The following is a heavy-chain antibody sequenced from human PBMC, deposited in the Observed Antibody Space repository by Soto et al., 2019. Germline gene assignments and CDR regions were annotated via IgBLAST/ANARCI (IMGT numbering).Heavy chain of an antibody. D-gene: IGHD1-7*01. CDR3: AKARNNWNYVFDL. CDR1: GFTFSSYA. J-gene: IGHJ5*02. CDR2: ISGSGGST. V-gene: IGHV3-23*01. Sequence: GGSLRLSCAASGFTFSSYAMSWVRQAPGKGLEWVSAISGSGGSTYYADSVKGRFTISRDNSKNTLYLQMNSLRAEDTAVYYGAKARNNWNYVFDLWGQRTLVTVSS.